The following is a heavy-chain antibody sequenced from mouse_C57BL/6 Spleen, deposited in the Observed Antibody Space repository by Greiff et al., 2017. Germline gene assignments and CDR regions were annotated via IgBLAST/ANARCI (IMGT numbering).Heavy chain of an antibody. CDR2: IHPNSGST. V-gene: IGHV1-64*01. Sequence: QVQLQQPGAELVKPGASVKLSCKASGYTFTSYWMPWVKQRPGQGLEWIGMIHPNSGSTNYNEKFKSKATLTVDKSSSTAYMQLSSLTSEDSAVYYCASTVVAPFDVWGTGTTVNVSS. CDR1: GYTFTSYW. CDR3: ASTVVAPFDV. D-gene: IGHD1-1*01. J-gene: IGHJ1*03.